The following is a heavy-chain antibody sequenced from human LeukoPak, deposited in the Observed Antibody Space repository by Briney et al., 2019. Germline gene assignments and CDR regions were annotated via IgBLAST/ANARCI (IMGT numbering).Heavy chain of an antibody. J-gene: IGHJ6*03. CDR1: GGTFSSYA. D-gene: IGHD3-9*01. CDR2: IIPIFGTA. Sequence: ASVKVSCKASGGTFSSYAISWVRQAPGQGLEWMGGIIPIFGTANYAQKFQGRVTITADKSTSTAYMELSSLRSEDTAVYYCAGGPLGDILTGYYRYYYYYMDVWGKGTTVTVSS. V-gene: IGHV1-69*06. CDR3: AGGPLGDILTGYYRYYYYYMDV.